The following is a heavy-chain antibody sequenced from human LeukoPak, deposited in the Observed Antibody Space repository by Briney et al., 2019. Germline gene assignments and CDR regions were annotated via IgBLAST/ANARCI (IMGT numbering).Heavy chain of an antibody. Sequence: PGGSLRLSCAASGFTFSSYGMHWVRQAPGKGLEWVAVIWYDGSNKYYADSVKGRFTISRDNSKNTLYLQMNSLRAEDTAVYYCAKDIAAAGLDYWGQGTLVTVSS. CDR2: IWYDGSNK. V-gene: IGHV3-33*06. D-gene: IGHD6-13*01. J-gene: IGHJ4*02. CDR1: GFTFSSYG. CDR3: AKDIAAAGLDY.